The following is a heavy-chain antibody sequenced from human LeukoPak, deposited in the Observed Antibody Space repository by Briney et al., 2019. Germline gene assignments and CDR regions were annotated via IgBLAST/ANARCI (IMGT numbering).Heavy chain of an antibody. Sequence: PGGSLRLSCAASGFTFSSYGMHWVRQAPGKGLEWVAVISYDGSNKYYADSVKGRFTISRDNYKNTLYLQMNSLRAEDTAVYYCAKFAGVTDPLFDYWGQGTLVTVSS. V-gene: IGHV3-30*18. J-gene: IGHJ4*02. CDR1: GFTFSSYG. CDR2: ISYDGSNK. CDR3: AKFAGVTDPLFDY. D-gene: IGHD3-10*01.